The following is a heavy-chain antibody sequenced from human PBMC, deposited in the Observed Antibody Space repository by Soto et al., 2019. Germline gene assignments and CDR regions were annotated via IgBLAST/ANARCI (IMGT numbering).Heavy chain of an antibody. Sequence: QVQLVQSGAEVKKPGASVKVSCKASGYTFTSYGISWVRQAPGQGLEWMGWISAYNGNTNYAQKLQGRVTMTTDTSTSTAYMELRSLRSDDTAGYYCARGREAMVRGRVDAFDIWGQGTMVTVSS. V-gene: IGHV1-18*01. D-gene: IGHD3-10*01. CDR2: ISAYNGNT. CDR1: GYTFTSYG. CDR3: ARGREAMVRGRVDAFDI. J-gene: IGHJ3*02.